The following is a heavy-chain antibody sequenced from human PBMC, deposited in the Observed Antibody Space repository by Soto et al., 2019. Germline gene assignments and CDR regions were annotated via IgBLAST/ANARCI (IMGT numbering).Heavy chain of an antibody. CDR1: GFIFTNYG. CDR3: AKGRSIAVPEGS. V-gene: IGHV1-18*01. Sequence: QVQLVQSGPEMKKPGASVKVSCKGSGFIFTNYGFNWLRQAPGQGLEWVGWVSAANGYTGSAQKFQDRLIMTTGSSTNTAYMELRGLGPDDTALYYCAKGRSIAVPEGSWGQGTLVTVSS. J-gene: IGHJ5*02. CDR2: VSAANGYT. D-gene: IGHD6-19*01.